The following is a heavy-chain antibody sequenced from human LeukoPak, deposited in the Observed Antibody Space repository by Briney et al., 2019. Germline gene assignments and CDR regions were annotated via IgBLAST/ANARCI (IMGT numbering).Heavy chain of an antibody. J-gene: IGHJ4*02. CDR3: ARDRTMVRGVDTYLFDY. V-gene: IGHV1-46*01. D-gene: IGHD3-10*01. CDR2: INPSGGST. Sequence: ASVTVSCKASGYTFTSYYMHWVRQAPGQGLEWMGIINPSGGSTSYAQKFQGRVTMTRDTSTSTVYMELSSLRSEDTAVYYCARDRTMVRGVDTYLFDYWGQGTLVTVSS. CDR1: GYTFTSYY.